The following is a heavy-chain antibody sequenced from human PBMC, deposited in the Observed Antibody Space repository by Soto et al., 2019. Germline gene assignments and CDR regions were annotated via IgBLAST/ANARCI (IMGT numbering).Heavy chain of an antibody. Sequence: EGSLRLSCAAAGFTLSSYLMSWVRPAPGKGLEWVANIKQDGSEKYYVDSVKGRFTISRDNTKHSLYLQMNSLRVEDTAVYYCPIYRGHGYKDVVDICGQGPM. J-gene: IGHJ3*02. CDR2: IKQDGSEK. CDR3: PIYRGHGYKDVVDI. V-gene: IGHV3-7*01. D-gene: IGHD1-1*01. CDR1: GFTLSSYL.